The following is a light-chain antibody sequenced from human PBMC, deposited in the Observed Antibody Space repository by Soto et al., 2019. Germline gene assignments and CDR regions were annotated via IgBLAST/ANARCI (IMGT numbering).Light chain of an antibody. CDR2: GAS. CDR3: HQYSGSPWT. J-gene: IGKJ1*01. Sequence: EIVLTQSPGTLSLSPGERATLSCRASQSLSSTYLAWYQHKPGQAPRLLIYGASSRATGIPDRFSGSGSGTDFTLTISRLEPEDFAVYYCHQYSGSPWTFGQGTKVEIK. CDR1: QSLSSTY. V-gene: IGKV3-20*01.